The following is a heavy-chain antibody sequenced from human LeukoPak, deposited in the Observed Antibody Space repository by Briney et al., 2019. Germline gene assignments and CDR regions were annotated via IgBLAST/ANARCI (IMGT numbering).Heavy chain of an antibody. CDR3: AATSTRYFSSTSCYEYYYYYCMDV. CDR1: GFTFTSSA. Sequence: VASVKVSCKASGFTFTSSAVQWVRQARGQRLEWIGWIVVGSGNTNYAQKFQERVTITRDMSTSTAYMELSSLRSEDKAVYYCAATSTRYFSSTSCYEYYYYYCMDVSGQGTTVTVSS. CDR2: IVVGSGNT. J-gene: IGHJ6*02. D-gene: IGHD2-2*01. V-gene: IGHV1-58*01.